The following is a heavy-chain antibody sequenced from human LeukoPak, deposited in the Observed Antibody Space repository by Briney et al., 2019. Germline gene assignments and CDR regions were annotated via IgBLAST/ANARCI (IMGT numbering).Heavy chain of an antibody. D-gene: IGHD5-12*01. CDR2: MNPTSSNT. V-gene: IGHV1-8*01. CDR1: GYTFTSFD. Sequence: ASVKVSCKASGYTFTSFDINWVRQAPGQGLEWMGWMNPTSSNTGYVQKFQGRVTMTTNTSISTAYMELSSLRSEDTAVYYCARELSATRTHLDPRGQGTLVTVSS. CDR3: ARELSATRTHLDP. J-gene: IGHJ5*02.